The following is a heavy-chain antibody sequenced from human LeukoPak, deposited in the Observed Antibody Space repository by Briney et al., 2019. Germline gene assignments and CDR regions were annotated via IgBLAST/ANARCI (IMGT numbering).Heavy chain of an antibody. CDR3: ARSIPYGTTWYGRSDY. V-gene: IGHV3-7*03. D-gene: IGHD6-13*01. J-gene: IGHJ4*02. CDR1: GFPFSSYS. Sequence: GGSLRLSCAASGFPFSSYSMTWVRQAPGKGLEWVANIKPDGTTKFYADSVKGRFTISRDNALNSLYLQMNSLRAEDTAIYYCARSIPYGTTWYGRSDYWGQGTLVTVSS. CDR2: IKPDGTTK.